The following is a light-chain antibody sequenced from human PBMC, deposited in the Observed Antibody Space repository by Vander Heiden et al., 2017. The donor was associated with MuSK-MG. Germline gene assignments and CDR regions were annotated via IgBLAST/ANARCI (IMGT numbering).Light chain of an antibody. CDR2: GAS. Sequence: EIVMMQSPATLSVSPGERATLSCRASQSIRSNLAWYQQKPGQAPRLLIFGASTRDTGVPARFSGSGSGTDFTLTISSRQSEDLAVYYCQQYHNWPPITFGQGTRLDIK. CDR3: QQYHNWPPIT. CDR1: QSIRSN. J-gene: IGKJ5*01. V-gene: IGKV3-15*01.